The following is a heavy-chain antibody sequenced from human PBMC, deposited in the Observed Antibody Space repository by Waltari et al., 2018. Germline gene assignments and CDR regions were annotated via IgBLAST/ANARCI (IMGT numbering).Heavy chain of an antibody. J-gene: IGHJ3*01. CDR1: GYTFIDYY. CDR3: AFRGAFDV. Sequence: VQLVQSGTEVRKPGATVRVTCKTSGYTFIDYYIHWVQQAPGKGLQWMGHIDPENGETVYAEKFRDRITITADKSTDTVYMELSGLRFEDTAMYYCAFRGAFDVWGQGTVVSVSS. CDR2: IDPENGET. V-gene: IGHV1-69-2*01.